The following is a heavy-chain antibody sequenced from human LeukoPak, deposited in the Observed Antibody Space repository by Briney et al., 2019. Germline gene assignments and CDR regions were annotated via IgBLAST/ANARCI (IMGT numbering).Heavy chain of an antibody. D-gene: IGHD2-2*01. Sequence: GASVKVSCKASGGTFSSYAISWVRQAPGQGLEWMGGIIPIFGTANYAQRLQGRGTMTTDTSTSTAYMELRSLRSDDTAVYYCARGRGIVVVPAAPDYWGQGTLVTVSS. CDR3: ARGRGIVVVPAAPDY. J-gene: IGHJ4*02. CDR2: IIPIFGTA. V-gene: IGHV1-69*05. CDR1: GGTFSSYA.